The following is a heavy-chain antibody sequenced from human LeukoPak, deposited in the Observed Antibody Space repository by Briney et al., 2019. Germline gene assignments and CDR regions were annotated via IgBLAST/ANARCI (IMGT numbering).Heavy chain of an antibody. CDR1: GGTFSSYA. V-gene: IGHV1-69*06. D-gene: IGHD6-6*01. CDR2: IIPIFGTA. Sequence: ASVKVSCKASGGTFSSYAISWVRQAPGQGLECMGGIIPIFGTANYAQKFQGGVTITADKSTSTAYMELSSLRPEDTAVYYCARDSYSSSLCYYYYYYMDVWGKGTTVTVSS. CDR3: ARDSYSSSLCYYYYYYMDV. J-gene: IGHJ6*03.